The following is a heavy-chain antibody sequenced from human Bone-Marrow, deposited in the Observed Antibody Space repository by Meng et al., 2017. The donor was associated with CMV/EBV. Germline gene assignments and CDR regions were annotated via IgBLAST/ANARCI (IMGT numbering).Heavy chain of an antibody. CDR3: ALRFIASNTWYEADY. CDR1: GGSINSGSYY. Sequence: GSLRLSCTVSGGSINSGSYYWSWIRQPPGKGLEWIGYIFYSGSTNYNPSLKSRVTISVDTSKNQFSLKLNSVTAADTAVYYCALRFIASNTWYEADYWGQRTLVTVSS. V-gene: IGHV4-61*01. J-gene: IGHJ4*02. CDR2: IFYSGST. D-gene: IGHD6-13*01.